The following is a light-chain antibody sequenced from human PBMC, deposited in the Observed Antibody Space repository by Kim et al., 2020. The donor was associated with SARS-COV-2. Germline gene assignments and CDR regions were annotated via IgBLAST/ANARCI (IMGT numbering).Light chain of an antibody. CDR1: QSVSSSN. J-gene: IGKJ4*01. CDR2: GAS. Sequence: EIVLTQSPGTLSLSPGERATLSCRASQSVSSSNLAWYQQKAGQAPRLLIFGASSRATGIPDRFSGSGSGTDFTLTISTVEPDDFAVYYCQQYGASLLTFGGGTKVDIK. V-gene: IGKV3-20*01. CDR3: QQYGASLLT.